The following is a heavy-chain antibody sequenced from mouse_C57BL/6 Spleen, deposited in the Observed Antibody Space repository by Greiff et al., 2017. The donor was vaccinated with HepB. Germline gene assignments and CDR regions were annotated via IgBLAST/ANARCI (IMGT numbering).Heavy chain of an antibody. V-gene: IGHV5-17*01. J-gene: IGHJ3*01. Sequence: EVKVVESGGGLVKPGGSLKLSCAASGFTFSDYGMHWVRQAPEKGLEWVAYISSGSSTIYYADTVKGRFTISRDNAKNTLFLQMTSLRSEDTAMYYCARVDYGSSPAWFAYWGQGTLVTVSA. CDR2: ISSGSSTI. D-gene: IGHD1-1*01. CDR3: ARVDYGSSPAWFAY. CDR1: GFTFSDYG.